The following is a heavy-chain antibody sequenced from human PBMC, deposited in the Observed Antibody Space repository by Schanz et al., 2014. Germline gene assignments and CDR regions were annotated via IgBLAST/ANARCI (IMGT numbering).Heavy chain of an antibody. CDR1: GFTFSSYA. CDR3: ARDSGPYYDKSMDV. Sequence: QVQLVESGGGVVQPVRSLRLSCAASGFTFSSYAMHWVRQAPGKGLEWVAVISYDGRNKYYADSVKGRFTISRDNSKNTLYLQMNSLRAEDTALYYCARDSGPYYDKSMDVWGQGTTVAVSS. V-gene: IGHV3-30-3*01. D-gene: IGHD3-9*01. J-gene: IGHJ6*02. CDR2: ISYDGRNK.